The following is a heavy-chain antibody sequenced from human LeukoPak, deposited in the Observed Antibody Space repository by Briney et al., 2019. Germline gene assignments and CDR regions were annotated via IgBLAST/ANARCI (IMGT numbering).Heavy chain of an antibody. D-gene: IGHD4-17*01. CDR2: IKQDGSEK. Sequence: GGSLRLSCAASGFTFSSYWMSWVRQAPGKGLEWVANIKQDGSEKYYVDSVKGRFTISRDDVKNSLYLQMNSLRAEDTAVYYCARLPDDYGDYKYFQHWGQGTLVTVSS. CDR1: GFTFSSYW. CDR3: ARLPDDYGDYKYFQH. J-gene: IGHJ1*01. V-gene: IGHV3-7*01.